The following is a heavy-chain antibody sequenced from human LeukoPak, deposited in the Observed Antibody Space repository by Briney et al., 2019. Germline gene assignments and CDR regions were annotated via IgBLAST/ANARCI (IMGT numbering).Heavy chain of an antibody. CDR1: GGTFSSYA. J-gene: IGHJ6*03. V-gene: IGHV1-69*05. Sequence: ASVKVSCKASGGTFSSYAISWVRQAPGHELEWMGGILPIFGTANYAQKFQGRVTITTDESTSTAYMELSSLRSEDTAVYYCARGSSSSERKYYYYYYYMDVWGKGTTVTVPS. CDR3: ARGSSSSERKYYYYYYYMDV. D-gene: IGHD6-6*01. CDR2: ILPIFGTA.